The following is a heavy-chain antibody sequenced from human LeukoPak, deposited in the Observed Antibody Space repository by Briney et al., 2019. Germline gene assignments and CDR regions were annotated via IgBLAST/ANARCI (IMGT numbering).Heavy chain of an antibody. Sequence: SETLSLTCAVSSYSINNAHYWAWIRQPPGKGLEWIGNISQSAIASYNPSLKSRVTISLDTSNNHFSLDLRSVTAADTAVYFCARASVEHSIVAGDYFDYWGQGTLVTVSS. J-gene: IGHJ4*02. D-gene: IGHD1/OR15-1a*01. CDR3: ARASVEHSIVAGDYFDY. V-gene: IGHV4-38-2*01. CDR1: SYSINNAHY. CDR2: ISQSAIA.